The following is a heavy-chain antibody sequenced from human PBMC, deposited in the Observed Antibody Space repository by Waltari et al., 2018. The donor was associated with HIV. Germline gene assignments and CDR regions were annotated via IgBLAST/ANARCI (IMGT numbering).Heavy chain of an antibody. CDR1: GYTFTIYG. CDR3: AREGYYYGSGAYAPPRYYGMDV. CDR2: ISPYDGNT. Sequence: QARLVHSGAEVKKPGASVKVSCETSGYTFTIYGISWVRQAPGQGREWMGWISPYDGNTYYAQNLKGRVTLTTDSSRTAYMELRSLSSDDTAVYFCAREGYYYGSGAYAPPRYYGMDVWGQGTTVTVSS. D-gene: IGHD3-10*01. J-gene: IGHJ6*02. V-gene: IGHV1-18*01.